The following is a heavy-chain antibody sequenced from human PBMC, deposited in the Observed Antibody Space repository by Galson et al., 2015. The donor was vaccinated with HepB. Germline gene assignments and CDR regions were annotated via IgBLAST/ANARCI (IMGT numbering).Heavy chain of an antibody. D-gene: IGHD2-15*01. V-gene: IGHV3-11*01. Sequence: SLRLSCAASGFPFSDYYMSWIRQAPGKGLEWVSYISSSGSTIYYADSVKGRFTISRDNAKNSLYLQMNSLRAEDTAVYYCAREPRGGGSPYYVDYWGQGPLVTVSS. CDR1: GFPFSDYY. CDR2: ISSSGSTI. J-gene: IGHJ4*02. CDR3: AREPRGGGSPYYVDY.